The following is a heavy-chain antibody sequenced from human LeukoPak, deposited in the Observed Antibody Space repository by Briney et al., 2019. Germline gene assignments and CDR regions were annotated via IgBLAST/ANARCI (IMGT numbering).Heavy chain of an antibody. J-gene: IGHJ4*02. CDR1: VFTFSNYA. Sequence: GGSLRLSCAASVFTFSNYAMHWVRQAPGKGREGGSIISSCVTDAYYARSVKGRFTISRDNCQNTLYLQLTSLRAEDTAVYYCARDSTYYYDSGSSGPHYFDNWGQGNLVTVSS. CDR3: ARDSTYYYDSGSSGPHYFDN. D-gene: IGHD3-10*01. CDR2: ISSCVTDA. V-gene: IGHV3-30*01.